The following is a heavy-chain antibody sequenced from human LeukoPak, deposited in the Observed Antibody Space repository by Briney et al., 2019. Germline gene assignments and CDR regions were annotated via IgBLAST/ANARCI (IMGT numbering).Heavy chain of an antibody. CDR2: MNPKSGGT. Sequence: GASVKVSCKASGYTFTGYYIHWVRQAPGHGLEWMGWMNPKSGGTNFTQSLQGRVTLTRDTSRSTAYMELNTLRSDDTAVYYCARESDYSGSYYSAFDIWGQGTMVTVSS. CDR3: ARESDYSGSYYSAFDI. J-gene: IGHJ3*02. D-gene: IGHD1-26*01. V-gene: IGHV1-2*02. CDR1: GYTFTGYY.